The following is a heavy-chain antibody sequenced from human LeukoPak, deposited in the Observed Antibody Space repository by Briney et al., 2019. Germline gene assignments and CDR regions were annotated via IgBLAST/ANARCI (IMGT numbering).Heavy chain of an antibody. CDR2: INPNSGGT. J-gene: IGHJ5*02. CDR1: GYTFTGYY. CDR3: ASNAYGSGRTINWFDP. Sequence: GASVKVSCKASGYTFTGYYMHWVRQAPGQGLEWMGWINPNSGGTNYAQKFQGRVTMTRDTSISTAYMELSRLRSDDTAVYYCASNAYGSGRTINWFDPWGQGTLVTVSS. V-gene: IGHV1-2*02. D-gene: IGHD3-10*01.